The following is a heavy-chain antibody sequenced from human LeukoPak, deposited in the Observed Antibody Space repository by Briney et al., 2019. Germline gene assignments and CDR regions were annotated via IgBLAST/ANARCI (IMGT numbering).Heavy chain of an antibody. CDR2: IIGSGGTT. CDR1: GLTFSSYS. CDR3: AKGIRSSSWYCFDY. V-gene: IGHV3-23*01. J-gene: IGHJ4*02. D-gene: IGHD6-13*01. Sequence: PGGSLTLSCAASGLTFSSYSTSWVSQAPGKGLEWVSVIIGSGGTTYYANSVKGGPTLSRDHSKNPLYLQMNSLRAGDTAVYYCAKGIRSSSWYCFDYWGQGTLVSVSS.